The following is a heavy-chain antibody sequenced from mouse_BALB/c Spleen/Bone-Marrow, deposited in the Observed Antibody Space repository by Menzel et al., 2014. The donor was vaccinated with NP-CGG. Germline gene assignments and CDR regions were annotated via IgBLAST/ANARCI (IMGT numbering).Heavy chain of an antibody. V-gene: IGHV1S81*02. D-gene: IGHD2-1*01. J-gene: IGHJ1*01. Sequence: QVQLQQSGAELVKPGASVKLSCKASGYTFTRYYMYWVKQRPGQGLEWIGEINPSNGGTNSNEKFKSKATLTVDKSSSTAYMQPSSLTSEDSAVYYCTRSYYGNYFDVWGAGTTVTVSS. CDR1: GYTFTRYY. CDR3: TRSYYGNYFDV. CDR2: INPSNGGT.